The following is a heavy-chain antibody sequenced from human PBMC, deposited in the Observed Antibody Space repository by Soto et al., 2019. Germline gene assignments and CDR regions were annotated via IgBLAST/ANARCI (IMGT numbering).Heavy chain of an antibody. V-gene: IGHV3-33*01. CDR2: IWYDGSNK. J-gene: IGHJ4*02. CDR1: GFTFSSYG. CDR3: AREFGSRDDSSGYYSEPFDY. D-gene: IGHD3-22*01. Sequence: QVQLVESGGGVVQPGRSLRLSCAASGFTFSSYGMHWVRQAPGKGLEWVAVIWYDGSNKYYADSVKGRFTISRDNSKNTLYLQMNSLRAEDTAVYYCAREFGSRDDSSGYYSEPFDYWGQGTLVTVSS.